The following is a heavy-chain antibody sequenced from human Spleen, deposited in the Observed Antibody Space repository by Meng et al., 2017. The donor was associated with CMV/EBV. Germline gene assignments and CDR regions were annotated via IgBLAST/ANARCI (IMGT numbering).Heavy chain of an antibody. J-gene: IGHJ6*02. V-gene: IGHV3-48*03. Sequence: GESLKISCAASGFTFSTYEMHWVRQAPGKGLEWVSYIRSSGSTRYYADSVKGRFTISRDNAKNSLSLQMNSLRAEDTAVYYCARGPMATKPPCLRWGWGYYYYYGFDVWGQGTTVTVSS. D-gene: IGHD5-24*01. CDR2: IRSSGSTR. CDR3: ARGPMATKPPCLRWGWGYYYYYGFDV. CDR1: GFTFSTYE.